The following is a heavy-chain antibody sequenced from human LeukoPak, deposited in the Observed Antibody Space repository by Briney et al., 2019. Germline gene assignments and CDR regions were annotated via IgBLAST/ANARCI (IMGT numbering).Heavy chain of an antibody. Sequence: GGSLRLSCAASGFTFSSYAMSWVRQAPGKGLEWVSDISGGSGSTYYADSMKGRFTISRDNSKNTLYLQMNSLRAEDTAVYYCAKDPAPNGDYVTWGQGTLVTASS. J-gene: IGHJ5*02. CDR3: AKDPAPNGDYVT. CDR1: GFTFSSYA. V-gene: IGHV3-23*01. D-gene: IGHD4-17*01. CDR2: ISGGSGST.